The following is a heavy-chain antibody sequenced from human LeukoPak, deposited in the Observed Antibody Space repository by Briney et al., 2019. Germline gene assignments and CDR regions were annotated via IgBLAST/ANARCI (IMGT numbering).Heavy chain of an antibody. V-gene: IGHV3-23*01. D-gene: IGHD3-16*01. J-gene: IGHJ4*02. CDR1: GFTFSSYA. CDR3: ARFRRGDDY. CDR2: ISGSGGST. Sequence: GGSLRLSCAASGFTFSSYAMSWVRQAPGKGLEWVSAISGSGGSTYYADSVKGRFTISRDNAKNSLYLQMNSLRAEDTAVYYCARFRRGDDYWGQGTLVTVSS.